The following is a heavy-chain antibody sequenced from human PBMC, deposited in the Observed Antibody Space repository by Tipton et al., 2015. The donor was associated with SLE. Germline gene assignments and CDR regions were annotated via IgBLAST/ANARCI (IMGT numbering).Heavy chain of an antibody. CDR2: IHHGGST. V-gene: IGHV4-59*11. D-gene: IGHD1-1*01. Sequence: TLSLTCTVSGGSISGHYWSWIRQPPGKGLEWIGYIHHGGSTNYNPSLQSRVTISRDPSKNQFSLKLSSATAADTAVYYCARGVLRPFDYWGQGTLVTVSS. J-gene: IGHJ4*02. CDR1: GGSISGHY. CDR3: ARGVLRPFDY.